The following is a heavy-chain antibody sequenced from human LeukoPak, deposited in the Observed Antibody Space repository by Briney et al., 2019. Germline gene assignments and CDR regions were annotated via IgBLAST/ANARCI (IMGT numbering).Heavy chain of an antibody. Sequence: GGSLRLSCAASGFTFSSYSMNWVRQAPGKGLEWVSSISSSSSYIYYADSVRGRFTISRDNAKNSLYLQMNSLRAEDTAVYYCARVIHGYSYGDWGQGTLVTVSS. V-gene: IGHV3-21*01. J-gene: IGHJ4*02. CDR1: GFTFSSYS. CDR3: ARVIHGYSYGD. D-gene: IGHD5-18*01. CDR2: ISSSSSYI.